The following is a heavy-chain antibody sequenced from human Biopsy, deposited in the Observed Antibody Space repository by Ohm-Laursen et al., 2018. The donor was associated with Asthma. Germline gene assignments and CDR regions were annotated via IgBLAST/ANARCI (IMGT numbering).Heavy chain of an antibody. D-gene: IGHD6-19*01. V-gene: IGHV3-53*01. CDR2: IYSGGTS. CDR3: ARGDSSGWSHYYFDY. J-gene: IGHJ4*02. CDR1: GFTVSRYH. Sequence: LRLSCAASGFTVSRYHMFWVRQAPGKGLEWVSVIYSGGTSDTADPVRGRFTISRDFYKNTLYLQMDSLRAEDTAVYYCARGDSSGWSHYYFDYWGQGTLVTVSS.